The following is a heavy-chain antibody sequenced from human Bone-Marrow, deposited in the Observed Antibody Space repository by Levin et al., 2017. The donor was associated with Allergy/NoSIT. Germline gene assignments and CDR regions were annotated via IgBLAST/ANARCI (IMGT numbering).Heavy chain of an antibody. CDR3: ATGVVTVLQRAEDCQH. D-gene: IGHD2-21*02. Sequence: GASVKVSCKASGGIFSSFAITWLRQAPGQGLEWMGGIIPMFSSSNYAQKFQGRVTITADETTRTAYIELRSLRSEDTAVYYCATGVVTVLQRAEDCQHWGQGTVVTGSS. V-gene: IGHV1-69*13. J-gene: IGHJ1*01. CDR2: IIPMFSSS. CDR1: GGIFSSFA.